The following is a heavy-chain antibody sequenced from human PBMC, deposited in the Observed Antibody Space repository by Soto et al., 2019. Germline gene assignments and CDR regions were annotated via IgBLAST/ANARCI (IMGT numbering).Heavy chain of an antibody. Sequence: EVQLVESGGGLVQPGGSLRLSCAASGFTFSSYAMHWVRQAPGKGLEYVSAISSNGGSTYYANSVKGRFTISRDNSKNSLYLQMGSLRAEDMAVYYCASMGSSGYWFDYWGQGTLVTVYS. J-gene: IGHJ4*02. CDR3: ASMGSSGYWFDY. CDR1: GFTFSSYA. D-gene: IGHD3-22*01. V-gene: IGHV3-64*01. CDR2: ISSNGGST.